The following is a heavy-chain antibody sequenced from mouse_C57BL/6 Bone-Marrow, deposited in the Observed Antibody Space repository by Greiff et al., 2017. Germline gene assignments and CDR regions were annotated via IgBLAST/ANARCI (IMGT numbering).Heavy chain of an antibody. V-gene: IGHV1-26*01. D-gene: IGHD1-1*02. CDR1: GYTFTDYY. CDR3: AGGVAAMDY. Sequence: EVQLQQSGPELVKPGASVKISCKASGYTFTDYYMNWVKQSHGKSLEWIGDINPNNGGTSYNQKFKGKATLTVDKSSSTAYMELRSLTSEDSAVYYCAGGVAAMDYWGQGTSVTVSS. CDR2: INPNNGGT. J-gene: IGHJ4*01.